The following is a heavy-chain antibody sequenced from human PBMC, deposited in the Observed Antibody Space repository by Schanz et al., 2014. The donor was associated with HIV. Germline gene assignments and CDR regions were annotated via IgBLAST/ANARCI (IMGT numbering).Heavy chain of an antibody. Sequence: EVQLLESGGGLVQPGGSLRLSCAASGFTFSNYAMTWVRQAPGKGLEWVSSISWNSGSRGYADSVKGRFTISRDNDNDSLYLQMNSLRVEDTALYYCVKDSGTLVSGARWFDPWGQGTQVTVSS. CDR1: GFTFSNYA. V-gene: IGHV3-9*01. D-gene: IGHD6-19*01. CDR2: ISWNSGSR. CDR3: VKDSGTLVSGARWFDP. J-gene: IGHJ5*02.